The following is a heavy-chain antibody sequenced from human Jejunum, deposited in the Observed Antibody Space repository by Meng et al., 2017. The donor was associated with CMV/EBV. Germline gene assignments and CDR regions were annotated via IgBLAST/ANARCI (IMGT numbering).Heavy chain of an antibody. Sequence: SGFTFSSHWMHWVRQGPGKGLVWVSRINGGGSDISYADSVKGRFTISRDNAKNTLYLQMNSLRADDMAVYYCVRAGSGNAYGLFDYWGQGTLVTVSS. CDR2: INGGGSDI. V-gene: IGHV3-74*01. CDR1: GFTFSSHW. CDR3: VRAGSGNAYGLFDY. J-gene: IGHJ4*02. D-gene: IGHD1-26*01.